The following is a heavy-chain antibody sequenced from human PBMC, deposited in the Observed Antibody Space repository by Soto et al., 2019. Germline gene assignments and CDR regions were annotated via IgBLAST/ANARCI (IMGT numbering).Heavy chain of an antibody. CDR1: GFTFSRYG. CDR3: AKYTGSSAYSPDARDI. D-gene: IGHD6-6*01. V-gene: IGHV3-30*18. CDR2: ISYYKNHQ. J-gene: IGHJ3*02. Sequence: WGSLRLSCAASGFTFSRYGMHWVRQAPGKGLEWVSVISYYKNHQYYADSVKGRFNVSRDNSKNTLYLQMNSLRGEDTAVYYCAKYTGSSAYSPDARDIWGKG.